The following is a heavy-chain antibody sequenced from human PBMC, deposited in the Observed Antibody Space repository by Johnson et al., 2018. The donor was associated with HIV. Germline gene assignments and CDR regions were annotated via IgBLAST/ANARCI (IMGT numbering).Heavy chain of an antibody. CDR1: GFTFSSYW. Sequence: VQLVESGGGLVQPGGSLRLSCAASGFTFSSYWMSWVRQAPGKGLEWVANIKQDGSEKYYVDSVKGRITISRDNAKNSLYLQKNSLRAEDTALYYCEKDIYDISGYGSFDIWGQGKMVTVSS. CDR3: EKDIYDISGYGSFDI. V-gene: IGHV3-7*01. CDR2: IKQDGSEK. D-gene: IGHD3-22*01. J-gene: IGHJ3*02.